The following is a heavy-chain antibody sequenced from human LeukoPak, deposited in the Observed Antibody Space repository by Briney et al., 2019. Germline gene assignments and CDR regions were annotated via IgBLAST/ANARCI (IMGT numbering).Heavy chain of an antibody. V-gene: IGHV4-34*01. CDR3: ARGILVTVYAAFDY. D-gene: IGHD2-8*01. CDR1: GGSFSGYY. Sequence: SETLSLTCGVYGGSFSGYYWTWIRQSPGMGLEWIGEIIHSGSTNYNPSLTSRVTISVDTSKNQFSLELSSVTAADPAVYYCARGILVTVYAAFDYWGQGTLVTVSS. J-gene: IGHJ4*02. CDR2: IIHSGST.